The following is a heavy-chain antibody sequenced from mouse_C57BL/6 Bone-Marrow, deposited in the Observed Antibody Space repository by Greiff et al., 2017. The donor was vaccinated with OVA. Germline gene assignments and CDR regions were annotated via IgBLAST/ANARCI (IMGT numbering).Heavy chain of an antibody. Sequence: VQLQQPGAELVKPGASVKMSCKASGYTFTSYWITWVKQRPGQGLEWIGDIYPGSGSTNYNEKFKSKATLTVDTSSSTAYMQLSSLTSEDSAVYYCAREGTGTFYYAMDYWGQGTSVTVSS. D-gene: IGHD4-1*01. CDR1: GYTFTSYW. CDR3: AREGTGTFYYAMDY. J-gene: IGHJ4*01. V-gene: IGHV1-55*01. CDR2: IYPGSGST.